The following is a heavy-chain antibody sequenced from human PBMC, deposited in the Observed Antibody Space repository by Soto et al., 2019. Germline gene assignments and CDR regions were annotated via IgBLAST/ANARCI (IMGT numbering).Heavy chain of an antibody. CDR3: ARVTKQLGAFDI. CDR2: IWYDGSNK. CDR1: GFTFSSYG. Sequence: GGSLILSCAASGFTFSSYGMHWVRQAPGKGLEWVAVIWYDGSNKYYADSVKGRFTTSRDNSKNTLYLQMNSLRAEDTAVYYCARVTKQLGAFDIWGQGTMVTVSS. V-gene: IGHV3-33*01. J-gene: IGHJ3*02. D-gene: IGHD6-6*01.